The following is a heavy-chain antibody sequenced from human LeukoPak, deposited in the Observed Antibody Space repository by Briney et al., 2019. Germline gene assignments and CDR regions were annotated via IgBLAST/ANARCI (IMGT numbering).Heavy chain of an antibody. Sequence: ASVKVSCKASGYTFTNYYIHWVRQAPGQGLEWMGLINPRDGSTTYAQRFQGRVTMTRETSTSTVYMDLSNLRSDDTAVYYCARAVAAMVDYWGQGTLVTVSS. CDR3: ARAVAAMVDY. V-gene: IGHV1-46*01. CDR1: GYTFTNYY. J-gene: IGHJ4*02. D-gene: IGHD5-18*01. CDR2: INPRDGST.